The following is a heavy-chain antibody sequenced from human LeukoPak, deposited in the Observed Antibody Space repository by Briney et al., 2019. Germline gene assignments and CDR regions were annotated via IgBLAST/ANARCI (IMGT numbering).Heavy chain of an antibody. Sequence: GGSLRLSCAASGFTFSSYEMNWVRQAPGKGLEWVSYISSSGSTIYYADSVKGRFTISRDNAKNSLYLQMNSLRAEDTAVYYCAKEMTNYYDSSGYYHYWGQGTLVTVSS. J-gene: IGHJ4*02. V-gene: IGHV3-48*03. CDR1: GFTFSSYE. CDR3: AKEMTNYYDSSGYYHY. D-gene: IGHD3-22*01. CDR2: ISSSGSTI.